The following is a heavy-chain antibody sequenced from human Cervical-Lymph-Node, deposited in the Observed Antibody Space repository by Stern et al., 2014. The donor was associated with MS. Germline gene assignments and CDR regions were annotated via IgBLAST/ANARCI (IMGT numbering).Heavy chain of an antibody. J-gene: IGHJ5*02. D-gene: IGHD1-26*01. CDR2: IHPDSGDT. Sequence: VQLVESGAEVKKPGASVKVSCKASGYIFSSDDINWVRQASGQGLEWMAWIHPDSGDTGYAQKFQGRVTLTRDTSINTAYMEMTSLTSDDTAIYYCTKAWESWGQGTLITVSS. CDR1: GYIFSSDD. CDR3: TKAWES. V-gene: IGHV1-8*01.